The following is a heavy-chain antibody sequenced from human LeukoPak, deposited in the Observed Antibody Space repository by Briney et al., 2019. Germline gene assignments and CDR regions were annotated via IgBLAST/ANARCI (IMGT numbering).Heavy chain of an antibody. D-gene: IGHD3-22*01. CDR3: AIQADYYDSSGYYKNFDY. Sequence: PSETLSLTCAVYGGSFSGYYWSWIRQPPGKGLEWIGEINHSGSTNYNPSLKSRVTISVDTSKNQFSLKLSSVTAADTAVYYCAIQADYYDSSGYYKNFDYWGQGTLVTVSS. CDR2: INHSGST. J-gene: IGHJ4*02. V-gene: IGHV4-34*01. CDR1: GGSFSGYY.